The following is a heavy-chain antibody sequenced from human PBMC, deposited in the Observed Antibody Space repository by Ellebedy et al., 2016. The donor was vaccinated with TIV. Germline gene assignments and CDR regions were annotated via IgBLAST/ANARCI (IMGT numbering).Heavy chain of an antibody. D-gene: IGHD5-18*01. CDR3: ARTRGYNYGYSDY. CDR1: GFTFSSYS. Sequence: LSLTCAASGFTFSSYSMNWVRQAPGKGLEWVSYISSRSTTIDYADSVKGRFTISRDDAKNSLSLHMNSLRAEDTAVYYCARTRGYNYGYSDYWGQGTLVTVSS. V-gene: IGHV3-48*04. J-gene: IGHJ4*02. CDR2: ISSRSTTI.